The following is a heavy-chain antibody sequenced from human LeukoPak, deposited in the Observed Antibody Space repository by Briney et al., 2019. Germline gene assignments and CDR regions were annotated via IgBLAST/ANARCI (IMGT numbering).Heavy chain of an antibody. Sequence: SVKVSCKASGGTFSSYAISWVRQAPGQGLEWMGRIIPIFGTANYAQKFQGRVTITTDESTSAAYMELSSLRSEDTAVYYCARGSSSYYYDSSGYYELDYWGQGTLVTVSS. CDR2: IIPIFGTA. CDR1: GGTFSSYA. J-gene: IGHJ4*02. V-gene: IGHV1-69*05. D-gene: IGHD3-22*01. CDR3: ARGSSSYYYDSSGYYELDY.